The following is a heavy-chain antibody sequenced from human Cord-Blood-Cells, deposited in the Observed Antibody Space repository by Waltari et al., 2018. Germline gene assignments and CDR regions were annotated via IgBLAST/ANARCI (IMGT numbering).Heavy chain of an antibody. V-gene: IGHV4-31*03. CDR2: IYDSGST. CDR1: GGSISSGGYS. D-gene: IGHD6-6*01. Sequence: QVQLQESGPGLVKPSQTLSLTCTVSGGSISSGGYSWSWIRQHPGKGLEWIGYIYDSGSTHYTPSLKSRVTISVDTSKNQFSLKLSSVTAADTAVYYCASSIAARPLDYWGQGTLVTVS. CDR3: ASSIAARPLDY. J-gene: IGHJ4*02.